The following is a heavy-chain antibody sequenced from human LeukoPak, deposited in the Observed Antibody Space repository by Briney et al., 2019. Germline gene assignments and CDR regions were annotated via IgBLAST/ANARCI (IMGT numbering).Heavy chain of an antibody. V-gene: IGHV1-69*04. J-gene: IGHJ3*02. CDR2: IIPILGIA. CDR1: GGTFSSYA. D-gene: IGHD3-10*01. Sequence: SVKVSCKASGGTFSSYAISWVRQAPGQGLEWMRRIIPILGIANYAQKFQGRVTITADKSTSTAYMELSSLRSEDTAVYYCAELSRLPMVRGVVDAFDIWGQGTMVTVSS. CDR3: AELSRLPMVRGVVDAFDI.